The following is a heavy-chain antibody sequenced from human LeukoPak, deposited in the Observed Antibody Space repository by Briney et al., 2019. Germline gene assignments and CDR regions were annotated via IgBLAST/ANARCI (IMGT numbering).Heavy chain of an antibody. CDR3: ARQSGATIPPKYDY. CDR1: GGSISSYY. CDR2: IYYSGST. V-gene: IGHV4-59*08. D-gene: IGHD1-26*01. Sequence: PSETLSLTCTVSGGSISSYYWSWIPQPPGKGLEWIGYIYYSGSTNYNPSLKSRVTISVDTSKNQFSLKLSSVTAADTAVYYCARQSGATIPPKYDYWGQGTLVTVSS. J-gene: IGHJ4*02.